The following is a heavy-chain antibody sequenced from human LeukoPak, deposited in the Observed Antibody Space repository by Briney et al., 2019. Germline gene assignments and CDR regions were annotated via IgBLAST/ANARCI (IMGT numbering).Heavy chain of an antibody. Sequence: PSETLSLTCTVSGGSISSSSYYWGWIRQPPGKGLEWIGSIYYSGSTYYNPSLKSRVTISVDTSKNQFSLKLSSVTAADTAVYYCARGRYYFDYWGQGTLVTVSS. CDR2: IYYSGST. CDR3: ARGRYYFDY. J-gene: IGHJ4*02. CDR1: GGSISSSSYY. V-gene: IGHV4-39*07.